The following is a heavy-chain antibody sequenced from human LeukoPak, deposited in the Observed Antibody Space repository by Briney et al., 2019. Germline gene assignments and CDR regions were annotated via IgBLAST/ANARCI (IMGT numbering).Heavy chain of an antibody. CDR1: GGTFSSYA. J-gene: IGHJ4*02. CDR2: IIPIFGIA. CDR3: ASERDYGDYAFDY. Sequence: GASVKVSCKASGGTFSSYAISWVRQAPGQGLEWMGRIIPIFGIANYAQKFQGRVTITADKSTSTAYMELSSLRSEDTAVYCCASERDYGDYAFDYWGQGTLVTVSS. D-gene: IGHD4-17*01. V-gene: IGHV1-69*04.